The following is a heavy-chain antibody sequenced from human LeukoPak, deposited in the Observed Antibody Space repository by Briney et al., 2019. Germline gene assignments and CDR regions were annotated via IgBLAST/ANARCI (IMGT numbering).Heavy chain of an antibody. J-gene: IGHJ4*02. Sequence: SETLSLTCTVSGGSISSYYWSWIRQPPGKGLEWIGYIYYSGSTNYNPSLKSRVTISVDTSKNQFSLKLSSVTAADTAVYYCARSRSFFDYWGQGTLVTVSS. CDR2: IYYSGST. CDR3: ARSRSFFDY. V-gene: IGHV4-59*01. CDR1: GGSISSYY. D-gene: IGHD3-10*01.